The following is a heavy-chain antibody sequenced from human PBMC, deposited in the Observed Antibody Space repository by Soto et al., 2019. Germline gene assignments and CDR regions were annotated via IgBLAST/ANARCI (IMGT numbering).Heavy chain of an antibody. V-gene: IGHV3-48*01. J-gene: IGHJ4*02. Sequence: GRSLRLSCAASGYTFSSYSMNWVRQAPGKGLEWVADISSSGSTIYYADSVKGRFTISRDNAKNTRYLQMNSLRAEDTAVYYCAKDLRRDYGVRYLFYYWGQGTQDTVSS. CDR3: AKDLRRDYGVRYLFYY. D-gene: IGHD4-17*01. CDR1: GYTFSSYS. CDR2: ISSSGSTI.